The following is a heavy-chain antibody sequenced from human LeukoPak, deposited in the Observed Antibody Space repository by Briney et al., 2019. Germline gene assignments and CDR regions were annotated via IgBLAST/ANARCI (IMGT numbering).Heavy chain of an antibody. CDR1: GGALSDFY. J-gene: IGHJ5*02. Sequence: PSETLSLTCTVSGGALSDFYWGWIRQSPGKGLECIAYVYYSGTTYYNPSLKGRVSISVDTSTNQFSLKLSSVTAADTAVYYCARDTPRINWFDPWGQGTLVTVSS. D-gene: IGHD2-15*01. CDR3: ARDTPRINWFDP. V-gene: IGHV4-59*12. CDR2: VYYSGTT.